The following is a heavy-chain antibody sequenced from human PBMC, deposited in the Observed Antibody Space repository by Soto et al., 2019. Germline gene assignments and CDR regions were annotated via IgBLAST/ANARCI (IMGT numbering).Heavy chain of an antibody. CDR3: VRQGIGNLHGLVDV. V-gene: IGHV4-59*08. Sequence: QVQLQESGPGLVKPSETLSLTCTVSGGSIDGYNCAWIRQPPGKSLEWVGYVYYNGGSRYNPSLESRGTLSMDTSKSQFSLQLRSVTAADTAVYYCVRQGIGNLHGLVDVWGRGTTVTVSS. J-gene: IGHJ6*02. D-gene: IGHD3-10*01. CDR2: VYYNGGS. CDR1: GGSIDGYN.